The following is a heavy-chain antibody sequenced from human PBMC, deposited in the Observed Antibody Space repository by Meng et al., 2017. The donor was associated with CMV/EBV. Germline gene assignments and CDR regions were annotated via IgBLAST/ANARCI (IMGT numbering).Heavy chain of an antibody. CDR2: ISSSSSTI. CDR1: GFTFSSYS. J-gene: IGHJ6*02. CDR3: ARETWQWLVGV. Sequence: GSLKISCAASGFTFSSYSMNWVRQAPGKGLEWVSYISSSSSTIYYADSVKGRFTISRDNAKNSLYLQMNSLRAEDTAVYYCARETWQWLVGVWGQGTTVTVSS. V-gene: IGHV3-48*04. D-gene: IGHD6-19*01.